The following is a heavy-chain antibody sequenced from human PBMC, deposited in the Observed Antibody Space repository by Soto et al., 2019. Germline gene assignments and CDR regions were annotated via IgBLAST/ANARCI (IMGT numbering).Heavy chain of an antibody. V-gene: IGHV4-59*01. CDR1: GGSINNYY. Sequence: SETLSLTCTVSGGSINNYYWSWIRQPPGGGLEWIGYIYYSGSTNYNPSLKRRLALSVHTSKNQFSLNLSSVTTADTAVYYCARAGTRSWYGYSHYWCQGPQVTVSS. CDR2: IYYSGST. CDR3: ARAGTRSWYGYSHY. J-gene: IGHJ4*02. D-gene: IGHD6-13*01.